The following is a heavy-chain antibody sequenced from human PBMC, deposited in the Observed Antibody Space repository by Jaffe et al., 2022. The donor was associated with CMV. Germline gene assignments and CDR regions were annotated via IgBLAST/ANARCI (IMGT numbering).Heavy chain of an antibody. J-gene: IGHJ3*02. V-gene: IGHV4-34*01. D-gene: IGHD3-22*01. Sequence: QVQLQQWGAGLLKPSETLSLTCAVYGGSFSGYYWSWIRQPPGKGLEWIGEINHSGSTNYNPSLKSRVTISVDTSKNQFSLKLSSVTAADTAVYYCARGRSLGPNVTYYYDSSDAFDIWGQGTMVTVSS. CDR1: GGSFSGYY. CDR2: INHSGST. CDR3: ARGRSLGPNVTYYYDSSDAFDI.